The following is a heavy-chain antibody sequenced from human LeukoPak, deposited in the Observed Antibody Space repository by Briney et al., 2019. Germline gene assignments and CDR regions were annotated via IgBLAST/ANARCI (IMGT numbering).Heavy chain of an antibody. CDR2: IMISGDDT. Sequence: GGSLRLSCAGSGFTFNNYAMSWVRQTPRKGLEWVSTIMISGDDTYYADPVKGQFTMSRDKSKNTLYLQMSYLRAEDTAVYYCAKAHLAATIMIELDSWGQGTLVTVSS. CDR3: AKAHLAATIMIELDS. CDR1: GFTFNNYA. D-gene: IGHD5-12*01. V-gene: IGHV3-23*01. J-gene: IGHJ4*02.